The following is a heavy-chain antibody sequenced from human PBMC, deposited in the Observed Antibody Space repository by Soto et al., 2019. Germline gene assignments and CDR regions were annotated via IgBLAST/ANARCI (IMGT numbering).Heavy chain of an antibody. CDR2: IIPIFGTA. J-gene: IGHJ6*02. V-gene: IGHV1-69*12. CDR1: GGTFSSYA. Sequence: QVQLVQSGAEVKKPGSSVKVSCKASGGTFSSYAISWVRQAPGQGLEWMGGIIPIFGTANYAQKFQGRVTITADESTSTSYMELSSLRAEDTAVYYCARGPIAAAGTTYYYYGMDVWGQGTTGTVSS. D-gene: IGHD6-13*01. CDR3: ARGPIAAAGTTYYYYGMDV.